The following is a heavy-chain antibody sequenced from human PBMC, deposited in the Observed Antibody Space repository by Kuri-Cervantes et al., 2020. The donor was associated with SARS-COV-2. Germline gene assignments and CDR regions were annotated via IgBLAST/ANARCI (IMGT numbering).Heavy chain of an antibody. Sequence: GESLKISCAASGFTFSSYGMHWVRQAPGKGLEWVAFIRYDGSNKYYADSVKGRFTISRDNSKNTLYLQMNSLRAEDTAVYYCARVPVGGYLKSYFDYWGQGTLVTVSS. CDR2: IRYDGSNK. V-gene: IGHV3-30*02. CDR3: ARVPVGGYLKSYFDY. D-gene: IGHD6-19*01. J-gene: IGHJ4*02. CDR1: GFTFSSYG.